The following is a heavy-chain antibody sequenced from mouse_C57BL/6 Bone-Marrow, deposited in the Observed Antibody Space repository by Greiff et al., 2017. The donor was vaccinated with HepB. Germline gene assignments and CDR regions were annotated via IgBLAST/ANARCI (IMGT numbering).Heavy chain of an antibody. Sequence: VQLKESGPGLVKPSQSLSLTCSVTGYSITSGYYWNWIRQFPGNTLEWMSYRSYDCSNNYNPSLTNRISITPNTSQNQFFLKLNSVTTADTATYYCARSGLRRGYWGQGTTLTVSS. CDR2: RSYDCSN. CDR3: ARSGLRRGY. J-gene: IGHJ2*01. V-gene: IGHV3-6*01. CDR1: GYSITSGYY. D-gene: IGHD2-4*01.